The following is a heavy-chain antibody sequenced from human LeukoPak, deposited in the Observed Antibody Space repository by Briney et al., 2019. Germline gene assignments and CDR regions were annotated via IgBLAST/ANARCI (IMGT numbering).Heavy chain of an antibody. CDR2: ISYDGSNK. CDR1: GFTFSSYG. CDR3: AKDIRGYYDYYGMDV. J-gene: IGHJ6*02. D-gene: IGHD2-2*02. Sequence: PGRSLRLSCAASGFTFSSYGMHWVRQAPGKGLEWVAVISYDGSNKYYADSVKGRFTISRDNSKNTLYLQMNSLRAEDTAVYYCAKDIRGYYDYYGMDVWGQGTTVTVSS. V-gene: IGHV3-30*18.